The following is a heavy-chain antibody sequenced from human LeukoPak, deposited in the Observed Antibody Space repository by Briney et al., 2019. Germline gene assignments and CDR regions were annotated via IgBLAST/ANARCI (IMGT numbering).Heavy chain of an antibody. CDR1: GFTFSSYG. V-gene: IGHV3-30*03. D-gene: IGHD4-17*01. CDR3: AREEDDFDDYTY. Sequence: GGPLRLSCAASGFTFSSYGIHWVRKAPGKGLEWLAVISYDGNNKYYADSVKGRFTISRDNSKNTLYLQMNSLRAEDTAVYYCAREEDDFDDYTYWGQGTLVTVSS. J-gene: IGHJ4*02. CDR2: ISYDGNNK.